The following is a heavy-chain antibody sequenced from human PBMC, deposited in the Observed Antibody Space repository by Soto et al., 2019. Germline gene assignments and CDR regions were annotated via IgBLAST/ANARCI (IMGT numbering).Heavy chain of an antibody. CDR3: ARVVRYFDTPYGMDV. Sequence: EVQLLESGEGLVQPGGSLQLSCAASGFTFSSYAMSWVRQTPGKGLEWVSGIGGSGGNTYYADSVKGRFTISRDNSKNTLLLQMNSLRAEDTAEYYCARVVRYFDTPYGMDVWGQGTTVTVSS. D-gene: IGHD3-9*01. J-gene: IGHJ6*02. CDR2: IGGSGGNT. V-gene: IGHV3-23*01. CDR1: GFTFSSYA.